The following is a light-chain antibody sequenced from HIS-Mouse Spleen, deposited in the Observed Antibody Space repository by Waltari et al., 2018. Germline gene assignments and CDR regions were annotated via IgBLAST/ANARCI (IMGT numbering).Light chain of an antibody. CDR2: EGS. J-gene: IGLJ3*02. Sequence: QSALTQPASVSGSPGQSITISCPGTRRYVGRYNLVSWYQQHPGKAPKLMIYEGSKRPSGVSNRFSGSKSGNTASLTISGLQAEDEADYYCCSYAGSSTWVFGGGTKLTVL. CDR1: RRYVGRYNL. V-gene: IGLV2-23*01. CDR3: CSYAGSSTWV.